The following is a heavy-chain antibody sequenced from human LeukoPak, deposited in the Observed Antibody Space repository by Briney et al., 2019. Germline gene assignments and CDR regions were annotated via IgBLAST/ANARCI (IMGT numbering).Heavy chain of an antibody. Sequence: ASVKVSCKASGGTFSSYTISWVRQAPGQGLEWMGRIIPILGIANYAQKFQGRVTITADKSTSTAYMELSSLRSEDTAVYYCARDGDYCDSSGYYYPSFDYWGQGTLVTVSS. CDR3: ARDGDYCDSSGYYYPSFDY. D-gene: IGHD3-22*01. CDR1: GGTFSSYT. V-gene: IGHV1-69*04. J-gene: IGHJ4*02. CDR2: IIPILGIA.